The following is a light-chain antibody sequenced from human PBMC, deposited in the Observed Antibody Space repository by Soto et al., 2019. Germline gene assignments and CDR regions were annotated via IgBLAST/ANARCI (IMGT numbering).Light chain of an antibody. J-gene: IGLJ1*01. CDR1: SSDVGGYDY. V-gene: IGLV2-14*01. CDR3: SSYTSSSTV. CDR2: DVS. Sequence: QSVLTQPASVSGSPGQSITISCTGTSSDVGGYDYVSWYQQHPGKAPKLMIYDVSNRPSGVSNRFSGSKSGNTASLTISGLQAEDEADYYCSSYTSSSTVFGPGTKVT.